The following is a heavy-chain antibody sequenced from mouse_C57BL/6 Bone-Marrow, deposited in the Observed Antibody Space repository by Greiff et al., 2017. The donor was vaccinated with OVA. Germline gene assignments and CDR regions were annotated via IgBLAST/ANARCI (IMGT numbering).Heavy chain of an antibody. CDR2: IWGVGST. CDR1: GFSLTRYG. V-gene: IGHV2-6*01. J-gene: IGHJ3*01. CDR3: ASVTTPVGGFAY. D-gene: IGHD1-1*01. Sequence: QVQLKESGPGLVAPSQSLSITCTVSGFSLTRYGVDWVRQSPGKGLEWLGVIWGVGSTNYNSALKSRLSISKDNSKSQIFLKMNSLQTDDTAMYYCASVTTPVGGFAYWGQGTLVTVSA.